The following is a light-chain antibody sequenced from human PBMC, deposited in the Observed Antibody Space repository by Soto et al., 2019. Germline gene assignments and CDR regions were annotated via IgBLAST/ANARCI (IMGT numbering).Light chain of an antibody. J-gene: IGLJ2*01. CDR2: EVA. CDR1: SSDVGGYDL. V-gene: IGLV2-8*01. CDR3: SSFAGNNNL. Sequence: QSALTQPPSGSGSPGQSVTISCTGTSSDVGGYDLVSWYQQHPGKAPKLILYEVAKRPSGVPARFSGSKSGNTASLTVSGLQADDESDYYCSSFAGNNNLFGGGTKLTVL.